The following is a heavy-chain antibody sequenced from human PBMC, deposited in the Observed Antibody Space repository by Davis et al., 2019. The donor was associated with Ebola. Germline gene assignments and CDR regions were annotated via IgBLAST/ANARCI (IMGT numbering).Heavy chain of an antibody. J-gene: IGHJ4*02. CDR3: ARRYSSSLDF. D-gene: IGHD6-13*01. V-gene: IGHV4-30-2*03. CDR1: GGSISSGGYS. CDR2: IYHSGTT. Sequence: MPSETLSLTCAVSGGSISSGGYSWSWIRQPPGKGLEWIGSIYHSGTTYYNPSLKSRVTISVDTSKNQFSLKLSSVTAADTAVYYCARRYSSSLDFWGQGTLVTVSS.